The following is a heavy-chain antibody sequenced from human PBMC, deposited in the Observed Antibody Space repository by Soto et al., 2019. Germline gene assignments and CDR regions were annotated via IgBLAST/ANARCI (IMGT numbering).Heavy chain of an antibody. Sequence: PSETLSLTSTVSNYSISSGYYWGWIRQSPGEGLEWIVGMYHSGTTYYNPSLKSRVTISIDTSKNQFSLKLTSVTSADTAVYFCARVAFGPIDYWGQGTLVTVSS. J-gene: IGHJ4*02. CDR1: NYSISSGYY. D-gene: IGHD3-16*01. CDR2: MYHSGTT. CDR3: ARVAFGPIDY. V-gene: IGHV4-38-2*02.